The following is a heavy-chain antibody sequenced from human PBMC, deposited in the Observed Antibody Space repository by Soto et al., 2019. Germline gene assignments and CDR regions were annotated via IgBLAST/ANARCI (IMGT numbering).Heavy chain of an antibody. CDR2: ISTSGNV. Sequence: SETLSLTCTVSGGSLTKYYWSWIRQPAGKGLEWIGRISTSGNVVSKASLRSRLTMSVDTSKNQFSLRLTSVTAADTAVYYCARDNNDFWSLYPLAFDYWGQGALVTVSS. CDR3: ARDNNDFWSLYPLAFDY. CDR1: GGSLTKYY. V-gene: IGHV4-4*07. D-gene: IGHD3-3*01. J-gene: IGHJ4*02.